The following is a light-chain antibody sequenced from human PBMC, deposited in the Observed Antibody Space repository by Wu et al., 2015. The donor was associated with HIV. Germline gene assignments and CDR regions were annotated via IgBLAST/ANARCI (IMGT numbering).Light chain of an antibody. CDR3: QQYYSTQWT. CDR2: GAS. CDR1: QDVTNS. Sequence: DIQMTQSPSSLSASVGDRVTITCRASQDVTNSLAWYQQKPGKAPKILLYGASTLEDGVPSRFSGSGSGTEYTLTISSLQPEDVATYFCQQYYSTQWTFGQGTKVEIK. J-gene: IGKJ1*01. V-gene: IGKV1-NL1*01.